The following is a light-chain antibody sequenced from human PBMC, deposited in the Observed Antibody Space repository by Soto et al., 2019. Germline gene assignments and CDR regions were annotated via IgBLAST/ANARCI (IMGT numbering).Light chain of an antibody. CDR2: GIS. J-gene: IGKJ1*01. Sequence: EVVMTQSPATLSVSPGERATLSCRASRSVASNYLAWYQQKPGQAPRLLMYGISSRATGVPDRFSGSGSGTDFTLTISRLEPEDFAVYYCQQYTDWPLTFGQGT. CDR3: QQYTDWPLT. V-gene: IGKV3-20*01. CDR1: RSVASNY.